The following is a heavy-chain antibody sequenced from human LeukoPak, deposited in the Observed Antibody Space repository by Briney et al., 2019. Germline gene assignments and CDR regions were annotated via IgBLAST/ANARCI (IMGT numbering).Heavy chain of an antibody. Sequence: GASVKVSCKASGGTFSSYAISWVRQAPGQGLEWVGRIIPILGIANYAQKFQGRVTITADKSTSTAYMELSSLRSEDTAVYYCARGQGLQIGDYWGQGTLVTVSS. V-gene: IGHV1-69*04. D-gene: IGHD6-25*01. CDR1: GGTFSSYA. J-gene: IGHJ4*02. CDR3: ARGQGLQIGDY. CDR2: IIPILGIA.